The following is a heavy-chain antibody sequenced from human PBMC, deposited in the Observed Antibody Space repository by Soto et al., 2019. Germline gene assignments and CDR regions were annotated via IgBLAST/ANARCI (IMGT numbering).Heavy chain of an antibody. CDR3: TREQTSAVVTQ. CDR1: GGSMSNYY. D-gene: IGHD2-15*01. V-gene: IGHV4-59*01. CDR2: VYYSGST. J-gene: IGHJ4*02. Sequence: PSETLSLTCTVSGGSMSNYYWSWIRQPPGEGLEWIGCVYYSGSTNYNPSLESRVTISVDTSKNQFSLKLSSVTAADTAVYYCTREQTSAVVTQWGQGTLVTVSS.